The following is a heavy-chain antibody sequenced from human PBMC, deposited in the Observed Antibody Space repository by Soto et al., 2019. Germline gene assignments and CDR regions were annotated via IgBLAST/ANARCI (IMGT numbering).Heavy chain of an antibody. CDR1: GGTFSSYA. J-gene: IGHJ6*02. CDR3: ARIQLWLWDYYCDGMDV. Sequence: QVQLVQSGAEVKKPGSSVKVSCKASGGTFSSYAISWVRQAPGQGLEWMGGIIPIFGTANYAQTFQGRVTIAADESTSTAYMELRSLRSEDTAVYYWARIQLWLWDYYCDGMDVWGQGTTVTVSS. CDR2: IIPIFGTA. D-gene: IGHD5-18*01. V-gene: IGHV1-69*01.